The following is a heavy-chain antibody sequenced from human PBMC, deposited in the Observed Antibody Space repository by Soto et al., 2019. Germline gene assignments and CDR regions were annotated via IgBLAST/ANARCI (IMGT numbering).Heavy chain of an antibody. J-gene: IGHJ6*02. CDR2: ISSTTNYI. CDR3: ARVSWREKYGMDV. Sequence: WILQAKGKGLEWGSSISSTTNYIYYGDSMKGGFTISRDNAKNSLYLQMNRLRAEDTAVYYCARVSWREKYGMDVWGQGTTVTVSS. V-gene: IGHV3-21*04.